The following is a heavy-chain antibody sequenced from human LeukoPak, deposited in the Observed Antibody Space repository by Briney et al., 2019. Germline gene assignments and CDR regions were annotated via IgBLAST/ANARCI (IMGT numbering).Heavy chain of an antibody. CDR3: ARDEEGYDSSGYYVGVDY. CDR1: GFTFNSYS. V-gene: IGHV3-21*01. D-gene: IGHD3-22*01. J-gene: IGHJ4*02. CDR2: ISSSSSYI. Sequence: GGSLRLSCAASGFTFNSYSMNWVRQAPGKGLEWVSSISSSSSYIYYADSVKGRFTISRDNAKNSLYLQMNSLRAEDTAVYYCARDEEGYDSSGYYVGVDYWGQGTLVTVSS.